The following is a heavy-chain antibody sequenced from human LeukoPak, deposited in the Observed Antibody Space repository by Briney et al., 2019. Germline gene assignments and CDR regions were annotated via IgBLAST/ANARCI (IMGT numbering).Heavy chain of an antibody. Sequence: SGPTLVNPTQTLTLTCTFSGFSLSTGEVGVGWIRQPPGKALEWLALIYWDDDKRYSPSLKSRLTITKDASKDQVVLTMADMDPVDTATYYCARRNCSATSCFQNFDYWGQGALVTVSS. CDR1: GFSLSTGEVG. CDR3: ARRNCSATSCFQNFDY. J-gene: IGHJ4*02. V-gene: IGHV2-5*02. CDR2: IYWDDDK. D-gene: IGHD2-2*01.